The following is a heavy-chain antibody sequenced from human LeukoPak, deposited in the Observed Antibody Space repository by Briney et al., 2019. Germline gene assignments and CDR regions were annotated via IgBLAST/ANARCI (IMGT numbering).Heavy chain of an antibody. D-gene: IGHD6-6*01. J-gene: IGHJ4*02. V-gene: IGHV3-23*01. Sequence: GGSLRLSCAASGFTFSSYAMSWVRQAPGKGLEWVSAISGRGDRTYYVDSGKGRFTISRDNSKNTLYLQMNSLRAEDTAVYYCAKEQSSSGFFDYWGQGTLVTVSS. CDR2: ISGRGDRT. CDR1: GFTFSSYA. CDR3: AKEQSSSGFFDY.